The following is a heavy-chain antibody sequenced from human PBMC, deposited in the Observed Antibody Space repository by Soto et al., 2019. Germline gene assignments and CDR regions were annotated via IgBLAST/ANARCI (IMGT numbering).Heavy chain of an antibody. CDR2: IYYSGST. Sequence: SETLSLTCTVSGGSISSGGYYWSWIRQHPGKGLEWIGYIYYSGSTYYNPSLKSRVTISVDTSKNQFSLKLSSVTAADTAVYYCARARTSTRRYYYDSSGYYPIRGQGTMVTVSS. CDR3: ARARTSTRRYYYDSSGYYPI. CDR1: GGSISSGGYY. V-gene: IGHV4-31*03. J-gene: IGHJ3*02. D-gene: IGHD3-22*01.